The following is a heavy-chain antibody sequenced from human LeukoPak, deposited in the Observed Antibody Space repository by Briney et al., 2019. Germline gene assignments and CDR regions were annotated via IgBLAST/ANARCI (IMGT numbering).Heavy chain of an antibody. J-gene: IGHJ4*02. CDR1: GGSISSSSYY. CDR3: ASPRPGYYYDSSGYSYYFDY. D-gene: IGHD3-22*01. V-gene: IGHV4-39*01. Sequence: SETLSLTCTVSGGSISSSSYYWGWIRQPPGKGLEWIGSIYYSGSTYYNPSLKSRVTISVDTSRNQFSLKLSSVTAADTAVYYCASPRPGYYYDSSGYSYYFDYWGQGTLVTVSS. CDR2: IYYSGST.